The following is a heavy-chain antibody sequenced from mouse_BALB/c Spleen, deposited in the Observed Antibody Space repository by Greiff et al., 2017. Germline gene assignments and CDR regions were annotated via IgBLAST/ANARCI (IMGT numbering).Heavy chain of an antibody. CDR2: IWSGGST. J-gene: IGHJ4*01. V-gene: IGHV2-4-1*01. Sequence: VQLVESGPGLVQPSQSLSITCTVSGFSLTSYGVHWVRQSPGKGLEWLGVIWSGGSTDYNAAFISRLSISKDNSKSQVFFKMNSLQADDTAIYYCARVYYGNKGDAMDYWGQGTSVTVSS. CDR3: ARVYYGNKGDAMDY. D-gene: IGHD2-1*01. CDR1: GFSLTSYG.